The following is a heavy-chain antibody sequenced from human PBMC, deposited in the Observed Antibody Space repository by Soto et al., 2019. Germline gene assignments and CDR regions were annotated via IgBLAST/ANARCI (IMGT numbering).Heavy chain of an antibody. CDR1: GGSISSGGYY. D-gene: IGHD2-21*01. J-gene: IGHJ5*02. Sequence: QVQLQESGPGLVKPSQTLSLTCTVSGGSISSGGYYWSWIRQYPGKGLDWIGYIYFSGTTYYNPSLKSRVNISLDTSKNQFSLNLSSVTAADTAVYYCARDRVVGNWFDPWGQGTLVTVSS. CDR2: IYFSGTT. CDR3: ARDRVVGNWFDP. V-gene: IGHV4-31*03.